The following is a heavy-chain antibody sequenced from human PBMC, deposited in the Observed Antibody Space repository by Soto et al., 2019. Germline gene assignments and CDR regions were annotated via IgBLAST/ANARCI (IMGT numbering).Heavy chain of an antibody. CDR3: AKGVEEREVLLEAFDI. V-gene: IGHV3-9*01. CDR1: GFTFDDYA. J-gene: IGHJ3*02. CDR2: ISWNSGSI. Sequence: GGSLRLSCAASGFTFDDYAMHWVRQAPGKGLEWVSGISWNSGSIGYADSVKGRFTISRDNAKNSLYLQMNSLRAEDTALYYCAKGVEEREVLLEAFDIWGQGTMVTVSS. D-gene: IGHD1-26*01.